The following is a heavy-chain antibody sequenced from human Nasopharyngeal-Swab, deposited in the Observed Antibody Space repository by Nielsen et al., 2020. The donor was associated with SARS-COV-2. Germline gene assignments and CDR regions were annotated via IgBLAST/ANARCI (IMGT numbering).Heavy chain of an antibody. J-gene: IGHJ4*02. V-gene: IGHV3-74*03. CDR1: GFDFSRYW. Sequence: GGSLRLSCAASGFDFSRYWMHWVRQAPGEGLVWVSRINNDGSDTKYADSVKGRFTISRDNAENTLYLQINSLRAEDTAVYYCATFGVSSAWDYWGQGTPVTVSS. D-gene: IGHD6-19*01. CDR3: ATFGVSSAWDY. CDR2: INNDGSDT.